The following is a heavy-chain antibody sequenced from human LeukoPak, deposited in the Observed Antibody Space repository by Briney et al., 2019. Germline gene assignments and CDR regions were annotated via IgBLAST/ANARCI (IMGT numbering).Heavy chain of an antibody. J-gene: IGHJ5*02. CDR3: ARDEARGYGSSWTGFDP. Sequence: PSETLSLTCTVSGASITNYYWSWIRQPPGKGLEWIGYIADSGTTSYNPSLKSRVTMSVDTSKNQFSLTLTSVTAADAAVYYCARDEARGYGSSWTGFDPWGQGTLVTVSS. CDR2: IADSGTT. V-gene: IGHV4-59*01. D-gene: IGHD6-13*01. CDR1: GASITNYY.